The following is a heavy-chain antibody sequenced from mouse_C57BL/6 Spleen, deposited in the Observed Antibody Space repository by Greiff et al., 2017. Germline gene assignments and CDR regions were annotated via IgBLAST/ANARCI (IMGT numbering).Heavy chain of an antibody. Sequence: EVMLVESGGGLVKPGGSLKLSCAASGFTFSSYAMSWVRQTPEKRLEWVATISDGGSYTYYPDNVKGRFTISRDNAKNNLYLQMSHLKSEDTAMYYCARSLYGSSYYFDYWGQGTTLTVSS. CDR2: ISDGGSYT. V-gene: IGHV5-4*03. CDR3: ARSLYGSSYYFDY. J-gene: IGHJ2*01. D-gene: IGHD1-1*01. CDR1: GFTFSSYA.